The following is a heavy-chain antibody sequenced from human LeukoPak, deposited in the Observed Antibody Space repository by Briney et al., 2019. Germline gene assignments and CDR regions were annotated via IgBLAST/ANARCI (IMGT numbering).Heavy chain of an antibody. D-gene: IGHD6-13*01. CDR3: AKWSTRIAAVTI. V-gene: IGHV3-30*18. CDR2: ISYDRSNK. J-gene: IGHJ1*01. Sequence: GGSLRLSCAASGFTFSSYGMHWVRQAPGKGLEWVAVISYDRSNKYYADSVKGLFTISRDNSKNTLYLKMNRLIDEDTAVYYCAKWSTRIAAVTIWGSGQLVTVSS. CDR1: GFTFSSYG.